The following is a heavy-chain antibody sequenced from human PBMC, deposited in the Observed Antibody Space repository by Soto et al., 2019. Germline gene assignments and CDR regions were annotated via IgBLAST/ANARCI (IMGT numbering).Heavy chain of an antibody. CDR2: INHSGST. Sequence: PSETLSLTCAVYGGSFSGYYWSWIRQPPGKGLEWIGEINHSGSTNYNPSLKSRVTISVDTSKNQFSLKLSSVTAADTAVYYCAITYYYYGMDVWGQGTXVTVSS. CDR3: AITYYYYGMDV. CDR1: GGSFSGYY. J-gene: IGHJ6*02. V-gene: IGHV4-34*01.